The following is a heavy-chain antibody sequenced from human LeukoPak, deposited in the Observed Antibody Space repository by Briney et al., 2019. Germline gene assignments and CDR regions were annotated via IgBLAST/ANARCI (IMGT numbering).Heavy chain of an antibody. V-gene: IGHV1-18*01. CDR3: ARVDGDYSFYYGMDV. CDR2: ISAYSTYNGNT. J-gene: IGHJ6*02. CDR1: GYTFTSYG. D-gene: IGHD4-17*01. Sequence: ASVKVSCKASGYTFTSYGISWVRQAPGQGPEWMGWISAYSTYNGNTNYAQKFQGRVTMTTDTSTSTAYMELRSLRSDDTAVYYCARVDGDYSFYYGMDVWGQGTTVTVSS.